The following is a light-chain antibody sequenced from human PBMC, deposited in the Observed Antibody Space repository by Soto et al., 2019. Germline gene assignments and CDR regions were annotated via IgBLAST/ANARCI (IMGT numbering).Light chain of an antibody. CDR2: DTS. CDR1: QGIGDT. CDR3: QRYNTWPIT. V-gene: IGKV3-15*01. J-gene: IGKJ4*01. Sequence: VMAQSPATLSVSPGESATLSCRARQGIGDTLACYQHKPGQTPSLLIYDTSTRDTGVPVSFSGSRSGTEFTLTINSLQSKDFAVYYCQRYNTWPITFGR.